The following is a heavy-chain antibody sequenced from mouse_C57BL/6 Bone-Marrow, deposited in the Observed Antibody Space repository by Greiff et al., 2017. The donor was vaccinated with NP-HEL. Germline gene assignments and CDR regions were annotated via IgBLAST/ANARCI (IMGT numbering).Heavy chain of an antibody. J-gene: IGHJ2*01. CDR2: IYPRSGNT. V-gene: IGHV1-81*01. D-gene: IGHD1-1*01. CDR1: GYTFTSYG. CDR3: ARRDYYGSSRY. Sequence: VHLVESGAELARPGASVKLSCKASGYTFTSYGISWVKQRTGQGLEWIGEIYPRSGNTYYNEKFKGKATLTADKSSSTAYMELRSLTSEDSAVYFCARRDYYGSSRYWGQGTTLTVSS.